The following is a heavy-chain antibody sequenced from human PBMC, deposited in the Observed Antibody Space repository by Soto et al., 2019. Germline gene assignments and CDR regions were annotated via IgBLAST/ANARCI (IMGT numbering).Heavy chain of an antibody. CDR3: ARGQYYYDSSGVYYYYGMDV. J-gene: IGHJ6*02. CDR2: IWYDGSNK. D-gene: IGHD3-22*01. CDR1: GFTFSSYG. Sequence: QVQLVESGGGVVQPGRSLRLSCAASGFTFSSYGMHWVRQAPGKGLEWVAVIWYDGSNKYYADSVKGRFTISRDNSKNTLYLQMNSLRAEDTAVYYCARGQYYYDSSGVYYYYGMDVWGQGTTVTVSS. V-gene: IGHV3-33*01.